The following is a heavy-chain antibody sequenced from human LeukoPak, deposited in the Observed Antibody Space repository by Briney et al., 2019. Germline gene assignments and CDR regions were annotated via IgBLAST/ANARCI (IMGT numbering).Heavy chain of an antibody. CDR1: GFTFSSYW. Sequence: GGSLRLSCAASGFTFSSYWMSWVRQAPGKGLKWVASIKRDGSEKYYVDSVKGRFTISRDNAKNSLYLQMNSLRAEDTAVYYCASQPIAAAGSRGDYWGQGTLVTVSS. D-gene: IGHD6-13*01. CDR2: IKRDGSEK. V-gene: IGHV3-7*03. J-gene: IGHJ4*02. CDR3: ASQPIAAAGSRGDY.